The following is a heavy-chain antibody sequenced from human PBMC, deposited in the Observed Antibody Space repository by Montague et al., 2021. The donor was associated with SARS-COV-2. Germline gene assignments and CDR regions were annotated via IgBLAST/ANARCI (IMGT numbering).Heavy chain of an antibody. Sequence: SETLSLTCAVHGTSFSGYYWNWIRQPPGKGLEWIGEINHGGSTKYSPPLKSRLTISADTSKNQFSLKLTSVAAADTAVYYCARLRDGVVPSHILGVGPYYSGYDMDVWGRGTTVTVSS. D-gene: IGHD3-10*01. CDR3: ARLRDGVVPSHILGVGPYYSGYDMDV. J-gene: IGHJ6*03. CDR2: INHGGST. V-gene: IGHV4-34*01. CDR1: GTSFSGYY.